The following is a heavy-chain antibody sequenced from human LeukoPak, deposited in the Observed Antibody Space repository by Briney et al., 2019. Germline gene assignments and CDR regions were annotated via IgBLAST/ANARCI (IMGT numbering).Heavy chain of an antibody. CDR1: GGSISSYY. CDR2: IYTSGST. V-gene: IGHV4-4*07. CDR3: ARGRDGYNGDDAFDI. J-gene: IGHJ3*02. Sequence: PSETLSLTCTVSGGSISSYYWSWIRQPAGKGLEWIGRIYTSGSTNYNPSLKSRVTMSVDTTKNQFSLKLSSVTAADTAVYYCARGRDGYNGDDAFDIWGQGTMVTVSS. D-gene: IGHD5-24*01.